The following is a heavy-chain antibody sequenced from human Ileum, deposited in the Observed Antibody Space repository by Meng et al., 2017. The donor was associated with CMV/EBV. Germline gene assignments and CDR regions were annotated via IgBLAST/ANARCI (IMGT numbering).Heavy chain of an antibody. J-gene: IGHJ5*02. Sequence: YTFTGYQMHWVRQAAGQGLEWMGIINPSNGLTNYAQSFEGRLTITRDTSTSTVYMELSSLGSEDTAVYFCAREESNDVLTGSYRFDPWGQGTLVTVSS. CDR2: INPSNGLT. D-gene: IGHD3-9*01. CDR1: YTFTGYQ. CDR3: AREESNDVLTGSYRFDP. V-gene: IGHV1-46*01.